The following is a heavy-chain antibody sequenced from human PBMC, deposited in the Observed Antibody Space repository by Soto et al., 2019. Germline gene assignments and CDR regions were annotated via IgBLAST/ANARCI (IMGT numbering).Heavy chain of an antibody. CDR1: GFTFSSYA. J-gene: IGHJ4*02. V-gene: IGHV3-23*01. Sequence: EVQLLESGGGLVQPGGSLRLSCAASGFTFSSYAMSWVRQAPGKGLEWVSAISGSGGSTYYADSVKGRFTISRDNSKNTLYLQMKSLRAEDTAVYYCATEACEDCIAAAGTDVHFDYGGQGTLVTVSS. CDR3: ATEACEDCIAAAGTDVHFDY. CDR2: ISGSGGST. D-gene: IGHD6-13*01.